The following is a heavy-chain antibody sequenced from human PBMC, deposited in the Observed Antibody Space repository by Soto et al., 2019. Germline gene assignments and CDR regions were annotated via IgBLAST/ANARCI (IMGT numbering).Heavy chain of an antibody. V-gene: IGHV3-48*03. CDR1: RFTFGNYE. CDR2: ISSSGRTI. J-gene: IGHJ6*02. Sequence: GGSLRLSCAASRFTFGNYEMNWVRQAPGKGLEWVSYISSSGRTINYAGSVKGRFTISRDNAKNSLYLQMHSLRAEDTAVYYCARDLFDLFYYYGMHVCGPTPLVTGFS. CDR3: ARDLFDLFYYYGMHV. D-gene: IGHD2-21*01.